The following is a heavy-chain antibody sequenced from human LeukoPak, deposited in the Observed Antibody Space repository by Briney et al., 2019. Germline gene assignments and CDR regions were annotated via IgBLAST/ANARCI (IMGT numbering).Heavy chain of an antibody. CDR2: ISGSGGST. J-gene: IGHJ4*02. D-gene: IGHD4-17*01. CDR1: GFTFSNYG. Sequence: PGGSLRLSCAASGFTFSNYGMSWVRQAPGKGLEWASAISGSGGSTYYADSVKGRFTISRDNSKNTLYLQMNSLRAEDTAVYYCAKVGTLYGAIDSYYFDYWGQGTLVTVSS. CDR3: AKVGTLYGAIDSYYFDY. V-gene: IGHV3-23*01.